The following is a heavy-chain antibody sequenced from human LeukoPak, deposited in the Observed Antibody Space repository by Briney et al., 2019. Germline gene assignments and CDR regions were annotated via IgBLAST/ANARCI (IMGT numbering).Heavy chain of an antibody. Sequence: GGSLRLSCAASGFPFSSYWMHWVRQVPGKGLLWVSRINSDGSATIYADSVRGRFTISRDNAKNTLYLQMSGLRVEDTAVYHCASNSPYYGMDVWGQGTTVTVSS. CDR2: INSDGSAT. D-gene: IGHD2-21*01. J-gene: IGHJ6*02. CDR1: GFPFSSYW. CDR3: ASNSPYYGMDV. V-gene: IGHV3-74*01.